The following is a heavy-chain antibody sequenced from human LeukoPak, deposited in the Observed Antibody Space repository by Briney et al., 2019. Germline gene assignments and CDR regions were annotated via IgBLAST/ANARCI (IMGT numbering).Heavy chain of an antibody. V-gene: IGHV1-69*05. D-gene: IGHD2-2*01. Sequence: VASVKVSCKASGGTFSSYAISWVRQAPGQGLEWMGGIIPIFGTANYAQKFQGRVTITTDESTSTAYMELSSLRSEDTAVYYCARDGCSSTSCYYYYMDVWGKGTTVTVSS. CDR2: IIPIFGTA. CDR3: ARDGCSSTSCYYYYMDV. J-gene: IGHJ6*03. CDR1: GGTFSSYA.